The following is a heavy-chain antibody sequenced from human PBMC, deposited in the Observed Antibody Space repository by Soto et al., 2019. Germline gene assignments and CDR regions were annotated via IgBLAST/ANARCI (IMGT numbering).Heavy chain of an antibody. CDR2: INAGNGNT. J-gene: IGHJ4*02. CDR3: ARVSEGRYSYGYGGVVAALDY. D-gene: IGHD5-18*01. Sequence: ASLKVSCKASGYTFTSYAMHWVRQAPGQRLEWMGWINAGNGNTKYSQKFQGRVTITRDTSASTAYMELSSLRSEDTAVYYCARVSEGRYSYGYGGVVAALDYWGQGXLVTVSS. V-gene: IGHV1-3*01. CDR1: GYTFTSYA.